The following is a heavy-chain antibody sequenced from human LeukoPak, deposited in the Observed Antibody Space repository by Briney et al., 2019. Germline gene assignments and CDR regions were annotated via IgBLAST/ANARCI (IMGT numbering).Heavy chain of an antibody. V-gene: IGHV4-34*01. J-gene: IGHJ5*02. D-gene: IGHD2-2*02. CDR2: INHSGST. CDR3: ARRLGYCSSTSCYRWFDP. Sequence: SETLSLTCAVYGGSFSGYYWSWIRQPPGKGLEWIGEINHSGSTNYNPSLKSRVTISVHTSKNQFSLKLSSVTAADTAVYYCARRLGYCSSTSCYRWFDPWGQGTLVTVSS. CDR1: GGSFSGYY.